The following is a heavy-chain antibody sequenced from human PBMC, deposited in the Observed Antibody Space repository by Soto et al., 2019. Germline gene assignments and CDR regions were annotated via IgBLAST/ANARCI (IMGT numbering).Heavy chain of an antibody. CDR3: AKDLYDYIWGSYRYIPDAFDI. CDR2: ISGSGGST. Sequence: GGPLRLSCAASGFTFSSYAMSWVRQAPGKGLEWVSAISGSGGSTYYADSVKGRFTISRDNSKNTLYLQMNSLRAEDTAVYYCAKDLYDYIWGSYRYIPDAFDIWGQGTMVTVSS. V-gene: IGHV3-23*01. CDR1: GFTFSSYA. D-gene: IGHD3-16*02. J-gene: IGHJ3*02.